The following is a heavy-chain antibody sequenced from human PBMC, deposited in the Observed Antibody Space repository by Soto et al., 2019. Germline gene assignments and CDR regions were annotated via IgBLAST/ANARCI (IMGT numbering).Heavy chain of an antibody. V-gene: IGHV1-69*01. J-gene: IGHJ1*01. Sequence: QVQLVQSGAEVKKPGSSVKVSCKVSGGTFSSFDISWLRQAPGQRLEWMGGIIPAFGPANYAPKFQGTVSITADDSATTVYMEMSSLRPDDTGVYYCARSGPYCNGRSCYFQYWGQGTLVTVSS. D-gene: IGHD2-15*01. CDR2: IIPAFGPA. CDR1: GGTFSSFD. CDR3: ARSGPYCNGRSCYFQY.